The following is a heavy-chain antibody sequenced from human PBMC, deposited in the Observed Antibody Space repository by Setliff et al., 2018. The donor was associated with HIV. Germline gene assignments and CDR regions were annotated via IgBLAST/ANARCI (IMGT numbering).Heavy chain of an antibody. CDR1: GGSISSSSYY. V-gene: IGHV4-39*07. D-gene: IGHD2-15*01. Sequence: LSLTCTVSGGSISSSSYYWGWIRQPPGKGLEWIGNIYYSGSTYYNPSLKSRVPISVDTSKNQFSLKLSSVTAADTAVYYCARVRIVVVVAAFDYWGQGTLVTVSS. J-gene: IGHJ4*02. CDR3: ARVRIVVVVAAFDY. CDR2: IYYSGST.